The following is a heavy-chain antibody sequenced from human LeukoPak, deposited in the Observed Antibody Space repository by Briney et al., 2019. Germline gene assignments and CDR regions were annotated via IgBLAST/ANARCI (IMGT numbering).Heavy chain of an antibody. Sequence: RASVKVSCKASGYTFTSYYMHWVRQAPGQGLEWMGWMNPNSGNTGYAQKFQGRVTMTRNTSISTAYMELSSLRSEDTAVYYCARGIYSYGYPYYYYYGMDVWGQGTTVTVSS. D-gene: IGHD5-18*01. CDR1: GYTFTSYY. CDR2: MNPNSGNT. CDR3: ARGIYSYGYPYYYYYGMDV. J-gene: IGHJ6*02. V-gene: IGHV1-8*02.